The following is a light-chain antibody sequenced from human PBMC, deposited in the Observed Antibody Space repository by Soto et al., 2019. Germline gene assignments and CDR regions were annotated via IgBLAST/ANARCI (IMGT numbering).Light chain of an antibody. CDR1: SGSIASSY. CDR2: EDN. J-gene: IGLJ3*02. CDR3: QSYDNDNWV. Sequence: NFMLTQPHSVSASPGKTVTISCTRTSGSIASSYVQWYQQRPGSAPTTVISEDNQRPSGVPARFSGSIDRSSNSASLTISGLQTDDEADYYCQSYDNDNWVFGGGTKLTVL. V-gene: IGLV6-57*03.